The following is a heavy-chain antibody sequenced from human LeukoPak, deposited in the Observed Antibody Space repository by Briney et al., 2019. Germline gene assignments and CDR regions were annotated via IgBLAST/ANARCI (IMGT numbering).Heavy chain of an antibody. J-gene: IGHJ6*02. D-gene: IGHD6-19*01. CDR2: ISSSSSYI. V-gene: IGHV3-21*01. CDR3: ARDRFSSGWYHYYGMDV. Sequence: GGSLRLSCAASGFTFSNYGIHWVRQAPGKGLEWVSSISSSSSYIYYADSVKGRFTISRDNAKNSLYLQMNSLRAEDTAVYYCARDRFSSGWYHYYGMDVWGQGTTVTVSS. CDR1: GFTFSNYG.